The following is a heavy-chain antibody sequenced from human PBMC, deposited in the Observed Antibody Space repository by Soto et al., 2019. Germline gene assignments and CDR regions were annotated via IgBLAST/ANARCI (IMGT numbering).Heavy chain of an antibody. CDR3: ARRIMITFGGVIGAFDS. Sequence: QLQLQESGPGLVKPSETLSLTCTVSGGSISSSSYYWGWIRQPPGKGLEWIGSIYYSGSTYYNPSLKSRVTMSVDTSKNQFSLMLSSVTAADTAVYYCARRIMITFGGVIGAFDSWGQGTLVTVSS. CDR2: IYYSGST. J-gene: IGHJ4*02. D-gene: IGHD3-16*02. CDR1: GGSISSSSYY. V-gene: IGHV4-39*01.